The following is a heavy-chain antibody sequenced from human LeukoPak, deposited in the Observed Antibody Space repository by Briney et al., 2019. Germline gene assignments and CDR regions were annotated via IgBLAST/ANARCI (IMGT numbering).Heavy chain of an antibody. CDR2: IIPILGIA. D-gene: IGHD6-13*01. Sequence: GSSVKVSCKASGGTFSSYAISWVRQAPGQGLEWMGRIIPILGIANYAQKFQGRVTITADKSTSTAYMELSSLRSEDTAVYYCATDDIAAAGSAFDIWGQGTMVTVSS. CDR3: ATDDIAAAGSAFDI. CDR1: GGTFSSYA. J-gene: IGHJ3*02. V-gene: IGHV1-69*04.